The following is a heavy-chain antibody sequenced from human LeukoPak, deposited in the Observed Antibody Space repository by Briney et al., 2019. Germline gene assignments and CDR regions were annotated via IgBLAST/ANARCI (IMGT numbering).Heavy chain of an antibody. D-gene: IGHD4-17*01. Sequence: GGSLRLSCTASGFTFGDYAMSWVRQAPGKGLEWVGFIRSKAYGGTTEYAASVKGRFTISRDDSKSIAYLQMTSLKTEDTAVYYCTRSEGSYGDYFDYWGQGTLVTVSS. CDR1: GFTFGDYA. V-gene: IGHV3-49*04. J-gene: IGHJ4*02. CDR2: IRSKAYGGTT. CDR3: TRSEGSYGDYFDY.